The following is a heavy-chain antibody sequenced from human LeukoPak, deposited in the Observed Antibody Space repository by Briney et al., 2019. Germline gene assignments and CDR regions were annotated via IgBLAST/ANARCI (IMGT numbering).Heavy chain of an antibody. CDR2: IKSKTDGCTT. CDR3: TTGGSGFDY. CDR1: GFTFSNAW. Sequence: GGSLRLSCAASGFTFSNAWVSWVRQAPGKGLEWVGRIKSKTDGCTTDYAAPVKDRFTISRDDSKNTLYLQMNSLKTEDTAVYYCTTGGSGFDYWGQGTLVTVSS. V-gene: IGHV3-15*01. D-gene: IGHD3-10*01. J-gene: IGHJ4*02.